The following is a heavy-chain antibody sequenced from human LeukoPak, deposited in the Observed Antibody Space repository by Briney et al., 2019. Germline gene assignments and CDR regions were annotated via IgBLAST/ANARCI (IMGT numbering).Heavy chain of an antibody. CDR3: ARGVYYFDY. CDR1: GFTFSSYW. J-gene: IGHJ4*02. Sequence: KPGGSLRLSCAASGFTFSSYWMTRVRQAPGKGLEWVANMNQDGSEKYYVDSVKGRFTISRDNAKDSLYLQMNSLRAEDTAVYYCARGVYYFDYWGQGTLVTVSS. CDR2: MNQDGSEK. D-gene: IGHD1-26*01. V-gene: IGHV3-7*01.